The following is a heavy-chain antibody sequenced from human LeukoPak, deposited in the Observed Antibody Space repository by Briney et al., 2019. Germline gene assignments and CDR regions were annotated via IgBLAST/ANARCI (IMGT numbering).Heavy chain of an antibody. CDR3: AREVVRGVFDAFDI. J-gene: IGHJ3*02. V-gene: IGHV4-61*02. CDR1: GGSISSGSYY. Sequence: SETLSLTCTVSGGSISSGSYYWSWIRQPAGKGLEWIGRIYTSGSTNYNPSLKSRVTISVDTSKNQLSLKLSSVTAADTAVYYCAREVVRGVFDAFDIWGQGTMVTVSS. D-gene: IGHD3-10*01. CDR2: IYTSGST.